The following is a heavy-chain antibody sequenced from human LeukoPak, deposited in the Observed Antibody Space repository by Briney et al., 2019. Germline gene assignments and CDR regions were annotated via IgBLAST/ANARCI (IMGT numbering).Heavy chain of an antibody. CDR2: IIPIFGTA. J-gene: IGHJ4*02. Sequence: ASVKVSCKASGGTFSSYAISWVRQAPGQGLEWMGGIIPIFGTANYAQKFQGRVTITADESTSTAYMELSSLRSEDTAVYYCARRIAAAADFDYWGQGTLVTVSS. V-gene: IGHV1-69*13. D-gene: IGHD6-13*01. CDR3: ARRIAAAADFDY. CDR1: GGTFSSYA.